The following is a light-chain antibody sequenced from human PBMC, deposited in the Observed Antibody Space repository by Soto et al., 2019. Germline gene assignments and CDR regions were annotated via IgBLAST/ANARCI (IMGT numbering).Light chain of an antibody. CDR1: QNINTY. V-gene: IGKV1-39*01. CDR2: DAA. Sequence: DIQMTQSPYSLSAAVGDRVTIACRASQNINTYLNWYQQKPGKAPKLLIFDAASLQSGVPSRFSGGGSRTDFALTITSLQPEDFATYDCQQTSSAPFTFGHGTKVYIK. J-gene: IGKJ3*01. CDR3: QQTSSAPFT.